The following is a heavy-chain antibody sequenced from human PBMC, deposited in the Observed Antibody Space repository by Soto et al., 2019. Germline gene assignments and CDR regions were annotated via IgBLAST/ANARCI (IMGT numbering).Heavy chain of an antibody. J-gene: IGHJ4*02. CDR3: ARDALGGPLLAPIHFDQ. D-gene: IGHD2-8*02. V-gene: IGHV1-18*04. Sequence: QVQLVQSGAEVKKPGASMKVSCKASGYTFTSHGISWVRQAPGQALEWMGWNNVYNGDTNYARKFQGRVSMTADSSTNTAYLELRSLRSDDTAVYYGARDALGGPLLAPIHFDQWGQGTLV. CDR2: NNVYNGDT. CDR1: GYTFTSHG.